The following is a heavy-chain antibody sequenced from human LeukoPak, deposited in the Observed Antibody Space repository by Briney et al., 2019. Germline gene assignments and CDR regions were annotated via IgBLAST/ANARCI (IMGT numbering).Heavy chain of an antibody. D-gene: IGHD4-17*01. CDR2: ISGSGGST. CDR3: EKGTDYGDYDRYWYFDL. CDR1: GFTFSSYA. Sequence: GGSLRLSCAASGFTFSSYAMSWVRQAPGKGLEWVSAISGSGGSTYYADSVKGRFTISKDNYKNTLYLQVNSLRAEDTAVYYCEKGTDYGDYDRYWYFDLWGRGTLVTVSS. V-gene: IGHV3-23*01. J-gene: IGHJ2*01.